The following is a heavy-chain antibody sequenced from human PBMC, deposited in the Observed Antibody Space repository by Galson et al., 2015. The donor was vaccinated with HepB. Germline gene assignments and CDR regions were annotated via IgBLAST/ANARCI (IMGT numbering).Heavy chain of an antibody. CDR2: ISYDGSNK. D-gene: IGHD2-21*01. CDR3: ARSGDSPYYYGMDV. V-gene: IGHV3-30-3*01. Sequence: SLRLSCAASGFTFSSYAMHWVRQAPGKGLEWVAVISYDGSNKYYADSVKGRFTISRDNSKNTLYLQMNSLRAEDTAVYYCARSGDSPYYYGMDVWGQGTTVTVSS. CDR1: GFTFSSYA. J-gene: IGHJ6*02.